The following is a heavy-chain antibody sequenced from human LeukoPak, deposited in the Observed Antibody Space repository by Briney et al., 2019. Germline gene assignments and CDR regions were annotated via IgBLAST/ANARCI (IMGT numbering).Heavy chain of an antibody. CDR3: ARTSSGKLCSGGSCPYYYYYGMDV. J-gene: IGHJ6*02. CDR1: GFTFSSYA. CDR2: ISSNGGST. V-gene: IGHV3-64*01. D-gene: IGHD2-15*01. Sequence: PGGSLRLSCAASGFTFSSYAMHWVRQAPGKGLEYVSAISSNGGSTYYANSVKGRFTISRDNSKNTLYLQMGSLRAEDMAVYYCARTSSGKLCSGGSCPYYYYYGMDVWGQGTTVTVSS.